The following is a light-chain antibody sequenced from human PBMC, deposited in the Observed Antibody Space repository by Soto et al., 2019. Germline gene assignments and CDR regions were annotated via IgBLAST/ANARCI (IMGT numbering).Light chain of an antibody. J-gene: IGLJ2*01. CDR3: QSYDISLSVSVV. CDR1: SSNIGAGYD. CDR2: GNT. Sequence: QSVLTQPPSVSGAPGQRVTISCTGSSSNIGAGYDVQWYQQLPGAAPRLLIFGNTNRPSGVPDRFSGSRSGTSASLAISGPEAEDEADYYCQSYDISLSVSVVFGGGTKVTVL. V-gene: IGLV1-40*01.